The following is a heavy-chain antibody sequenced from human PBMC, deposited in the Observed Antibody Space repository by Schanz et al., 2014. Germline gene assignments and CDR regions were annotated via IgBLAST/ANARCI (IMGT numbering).Heavy chain of an antibody. Sequence: QVQLVESGGGLVKPGGSLRLSCTASGFTFSDYYMTWIRQAPGKGLEWVSYVSSNNIYTKYADSVRGRFTISRDNAKNSLFLQMTSLRADDTAVYYCARDMLRRYGALEIWGRGTMVTVSS. J-gene: IGHJ3*02. CDR3: ARDMLRRYGALEI. CDR1: GFTFSDYY. CDR2: VSSNNIYT. V-gene: IGHV3-11*06. D-gene: IGHD2-8*01.